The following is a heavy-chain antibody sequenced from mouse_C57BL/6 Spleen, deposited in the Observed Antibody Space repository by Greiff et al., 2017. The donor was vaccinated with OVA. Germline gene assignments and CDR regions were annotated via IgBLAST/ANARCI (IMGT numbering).Heavy chain of an antibody. V-gene: IGHV1-81*01. J-gene: IGHJ2*01. CDR1: GYTFTSYG. CDR2: IYPRSGNT. D-gene: IGHD2-3*01. CDR3: ARGGDGYDYFDY. Sequence: VQLVESGAELARPGASVKLSCKASGYTFTSYGISWVKQRTGQGLEWIGEIYPRSGNTYYNEKFKGKATLTADKSSSTAYMELRSLTSEDSAVYFCARGGDGYDYFDYWGQGTTLTVSS.